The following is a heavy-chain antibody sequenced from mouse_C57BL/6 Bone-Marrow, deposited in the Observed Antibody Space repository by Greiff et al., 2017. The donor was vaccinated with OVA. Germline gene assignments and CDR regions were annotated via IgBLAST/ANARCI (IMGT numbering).Heavy chain of an antibody. V-gene: IGHV5-9*01. D-gene: IGHD4-1*01. Sequence: EVKLQESGGGLVKPGGSLKLSCAASGFTFSSYTMSWVRQTPEKRLEWVATISGGGGNTYYPDSVKGRFTISRDNAKNTLYLQMSSLRSEDTALYYCARVWDGGYAMDYWGQGTSVTVSS. J-gene: IGHJ4*01. CDR3: ARVWDGGYAMDY. CDR2: ISGGGGNT. CDR1: GFTFSSYT.